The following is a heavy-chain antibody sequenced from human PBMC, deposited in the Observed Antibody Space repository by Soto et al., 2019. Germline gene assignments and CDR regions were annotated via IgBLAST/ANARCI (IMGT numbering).Heavy chain of an antibody. D-gene: IGHD6-13*01. CDR3: ARASRLYYYYGMDV. Sequence: GASVKVSCKASGYTFTGYYMHWVRQAPGQGLEWMGWINPNSGGTNYAQKFQGRVTMTRDTSISTAYMELSRLRSDDTAVCYCARASRLYYYYGMDVWGQGTTVTVSS. J-gene: IGHJ6*02. CDR1: GYTFTGYY. CDR2: INPNSGGT. V-gene: IGHV1-2*02.